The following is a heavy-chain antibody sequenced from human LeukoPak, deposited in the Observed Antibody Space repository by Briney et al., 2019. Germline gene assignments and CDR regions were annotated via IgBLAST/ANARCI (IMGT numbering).Heavy chain of an antibody. V-gene: IGHV4-39*07. Sequence: SETLSLTCTVSGGSISSHTYYWGWIRQAPGKGLEWIGSIYYSGNTYYNPSLKSRLIMSVDLPENHISLKLTSVTAADTAVYYCAREGGFYRPLDYSGQGTLVTVSS. CDR1: GGSISSHTYY. J-gene: IGHJ4*02. CDR3: AREGGFYRPLDY. CDR2: IYYSGNT. D-gene: IGHD3-3*01.